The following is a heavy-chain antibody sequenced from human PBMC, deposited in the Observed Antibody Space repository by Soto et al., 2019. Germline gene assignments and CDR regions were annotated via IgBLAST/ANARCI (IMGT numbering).Heavy chain of an antibody. Sequence: PSETLSLTCTVSGGSISSGDYYWSWIRQPPGKGLEWIGYIYDSGSTFYNPSLKSRATISTDTSKNQLSLKLTSVTAADTAVYYCARLTLLGGLPRFPNWFDPWGQGTLVTVSS. CDR2: IYDSGST. V-gene: IGHV4-30-4*02. CDR3: ARLTLLGGLPRFPNWFDP. D-gene: IGHD3-16*01. J-gene: IGHJ5*02. CDR1: GGSISSGDYY.